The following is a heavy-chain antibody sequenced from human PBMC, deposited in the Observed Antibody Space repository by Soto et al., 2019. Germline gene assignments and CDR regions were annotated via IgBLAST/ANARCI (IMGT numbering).Heavy chain of an antibody. V-gene: IGHV4-30-4*01. J-gene: IGHJ4*02. CDR2: IYSSGST. CDR3: ARIWWGSGSHHIDY. CDR1: GGSISSGDYY. D-gene: IGHD3-10*01. Sequence: QVQLQESGPGLVKPSQTLSLTCTVSGGSISSGDYYWSWIRQPPGKGLAWIGYIYSSGSTYYNPSLKSRVTISVDTSKNQFSLKLSSVTATDTAVYYCARIWWGSGSHHIDYWGQGTLVTVSS.